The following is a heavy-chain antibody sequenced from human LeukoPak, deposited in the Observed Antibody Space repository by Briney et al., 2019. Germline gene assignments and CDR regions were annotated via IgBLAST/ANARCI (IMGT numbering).Heavy chain of an antibody. J-gene: IGHJ4*02. CDR2: INPSGGST. V-gene: IGHV1-46*01. CDR1: GYTFTSYY. CDR3: ARDLYDSSGPIPPTPDY. Sequence: ASVKVSCKASGYTFTSYYMHWVRQAPGQGLEWMGIINPSGGSTSYAQKFQGRVTMTRDMSTSTVYMELSSLRSEDTAVYYCARDLYDSSGPIPPTPDYWGQGTLVTVSS. D-gene: IGHD3-22*01.